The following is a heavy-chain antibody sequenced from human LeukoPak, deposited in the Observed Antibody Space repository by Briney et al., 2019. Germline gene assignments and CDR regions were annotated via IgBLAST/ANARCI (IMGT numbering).Heavy chain of an antibody. CDR3: ASGTGSYFLDY. D-gene: IGHD1-26*01. CDR2: IYYSGST. Sequence: PSETLSLTCTVSVGSISSYYWSWIRQPPGKGLECIGYIYYSGSTDYNPSLMSLVTMSLDMSKNHFSLRLSSVTAADTAVYYCASGTGSYFLDYWVQGTLVTVSS. J-gene: IGHJ4*02. CDR1: VGSISSYY. V-gene: IGHV4-59*01.